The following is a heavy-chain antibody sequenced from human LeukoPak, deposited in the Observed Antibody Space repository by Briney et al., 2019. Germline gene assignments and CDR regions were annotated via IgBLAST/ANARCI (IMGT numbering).Heavy chain of an antibody. J-gene: IGHJ5*02. V-gene: IGHV3-30*02. Sequence: PGGSLRLSCAASGFTFSSYGMHWVRQAPGKGLEWVAIIKFDGSDQYYADAVKGRFTISRDNSKNTLYVQMNSLRAEDTAVYYCAKARGFCSGGSCYNPFDPWGQGTLVTVSS. CDR1: GFTFSSYG. D-gene: IGHD2-15*01. CDR2: IKFDGSDQ. CDR3: AKARGFCSGGSCYNPFDP.